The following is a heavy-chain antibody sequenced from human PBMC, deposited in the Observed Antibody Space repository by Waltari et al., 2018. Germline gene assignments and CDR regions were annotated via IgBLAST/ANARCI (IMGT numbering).Heavy chain of an antibody. CDR2: IYSGGST. D-gene: IGHD1-26*01. Sequence: EVQLVESGGGLIQPGGSLRLSCAASGFTVSSHYMRWVRQAPGKGLEWVSVIYSGGSTYYADSVKGRFTISRDNSKNTLYLQMNSLRAEDTAVYYCARPYSGTANGMDVWGQGTTVTVSS. CDR3: ARPYSGTANGMDV. J-gene: IGHJ6*02. CDR1: GFTVSSHY. V-gene: IGHV3-53*01.